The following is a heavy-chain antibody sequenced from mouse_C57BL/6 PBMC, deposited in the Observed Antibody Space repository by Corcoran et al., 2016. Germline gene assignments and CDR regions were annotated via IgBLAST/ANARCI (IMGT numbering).Heavy chain of an antibody. D-gene: IGHD1-1*02. V-gene: IGHV1-26*01. CDR2: INPNNGGT. CDR1: GYTFTDYN. CDR3: ASFYGDY. J-gene: IGHJ2*01. Sequence: EVQLKQSGPVLVKPGASVKISCKASGYTFTDYNMNWVKQSHGKSLEWIGDINPNNGGTSYNQKFKGKATLTVDKSSSTAYMELRSLTSEDSAVYYCASFYGDYWGQGTTLTVSS.